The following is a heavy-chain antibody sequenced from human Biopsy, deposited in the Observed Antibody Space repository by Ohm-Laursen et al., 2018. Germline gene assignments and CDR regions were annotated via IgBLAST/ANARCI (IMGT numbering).Heavy chain of an antibody. Sequence: SLRLSCAASGFPFHNYAMNWVRQAPGKGLEWVAVIWYDGSNGNYADSVKGRLTISRDNSKNTLYLQMNSLRAEDTAVYYCARRAVAGTYNWYFDLWGRGTLVTVSS. J-gene: IGHJ2*01. CDR2: IWYDGSNG. CDR1: GFPFHNYA. CDR3: ARRAVAGTYNWYFDL. D-gene: IGHD6-19*01. V-gene: IGHV3-33*08.